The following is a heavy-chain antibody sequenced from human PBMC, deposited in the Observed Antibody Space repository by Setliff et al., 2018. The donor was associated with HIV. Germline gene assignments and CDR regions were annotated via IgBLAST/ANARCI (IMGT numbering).Heavy chain of an antibody. V-gene: IGHV4-59*11. CDR1: GGPISGHY. CDR2: IFYAGST. D-gene: IGHD2-2*01. CDR3: VRGYCSSTTCYDDYYYMDV. J-gene: IGHJ6*03. Sequence: PSETLSLTCTVSGGPISGHYWSWIRQPPGKGLEWIAYIFYAGSTNYNPSLKRRVTISVDTSKNQFFLKLSSVTAADTAVYYCVRGYCSSTTCYDDYYYMDVWGKGSTVTVS.